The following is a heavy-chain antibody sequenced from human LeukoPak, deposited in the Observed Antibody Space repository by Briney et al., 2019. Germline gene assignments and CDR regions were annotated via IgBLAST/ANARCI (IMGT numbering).Heavy chain of an antibody. CDR1: GASISSGGYY. V-gene: IGHV4-31*03. D-gene: IGHD6-13*01. J-gene: IGHJ4*02. CDR2: MYYSGSF. Sequence: PSETLSLTCTVSGASISSGGYYWGWIRQHPGKGLEWIGYMYYSGSFYYNPSLKSRTTISVATSRNQFSLNLRSVTAADTAVYYCARDGSNWARFDYWGQGILVTVSS. CDR3: ARDGSNWARFDY.